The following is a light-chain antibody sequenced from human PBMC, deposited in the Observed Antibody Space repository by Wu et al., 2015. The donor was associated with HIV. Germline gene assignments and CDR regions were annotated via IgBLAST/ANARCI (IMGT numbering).Light chain of an antibody. V-gene: IGKV3-15*01. CDR2: GAS. CDR1: QSIGTN. Sequence: EIVMTQSPATLSVSPGERAALSCRASQSIGTNLAWYQQKPGQAPRLLMYGASTRATGIPARFSGSGSGTEFTLTISGLQSEDFAVYYCQQYNNLVTFGGGTKVEIK. CDR3: QQYNNLVT. J-gene: IGKJ4*01.